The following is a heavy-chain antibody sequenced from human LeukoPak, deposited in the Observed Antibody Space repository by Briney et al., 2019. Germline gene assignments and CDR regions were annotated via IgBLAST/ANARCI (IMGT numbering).Heavy chain of an antibody. D-gene: IGHD4-17*01. Sequence: AGGSLRLSCAASGFTFSSYAMSWVRQAPGKGLEWVSAISGSGGSTYYADSVKGRFTISRDNSKNTLYPQMNSLRAEDTAVYYCAKDMTTVTYTSDYWGQGTLVTVSS. CDR2: ISGSGGST. CDR1: GFTFSSYA. V-gene: IGHV3-23*01. J-gene: IGHJ4*02. CDR3: AKDMTTVTYTSDY.